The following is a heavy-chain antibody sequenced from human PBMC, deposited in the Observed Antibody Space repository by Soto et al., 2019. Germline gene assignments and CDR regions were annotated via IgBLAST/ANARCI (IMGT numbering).Heavy chain of an antibody. CDR2: IYDSGST. Sequence: SETLSLTCPVSGGSISNYYWSWVRQPPGKGLEWIGYIYDSGSTYYNPSQKSRVTISVDTSKNQFSLKLSSVTAADTAVYYCARFDYAQLFDYWGQGTLVTVSS. CDR3: ARFDYAQLFDY. CDR1: GGSISNYY. D-gene: IGHD3-16*01. J-gene: IGHJ4*02. V-gene: IGHV4-4*08.